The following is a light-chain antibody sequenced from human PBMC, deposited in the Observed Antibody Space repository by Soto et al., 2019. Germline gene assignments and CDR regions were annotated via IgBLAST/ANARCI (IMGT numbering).Light chain of an antibody. J-gene: IGKJ5*01. Sequence: EIVLTQSPGTLSLTPGERATLSCRASQSVSNNYLAWYQQKPGQAPRLLIYGASNRATGIPDRFSGSGSGTGFTLTISSLQSEDFAVYYCQQYGSSPITFGQGTRLEI. CDR3: QQYGSSPIT. CDR1: QSVSNNY. V-gene: IGKV3-20*01. CDR2: GAS.